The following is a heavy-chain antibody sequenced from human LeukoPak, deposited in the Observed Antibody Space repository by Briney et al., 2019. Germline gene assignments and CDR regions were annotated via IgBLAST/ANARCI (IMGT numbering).Heavy chain of an antibody. Sequence: PSETLSLTCTVSGGSISTSYWNWIRQPPGKGLEWIGNIYYSGSTNYNPSLKSRVTISIDTSRQQFSLKLSSATAADTAVYYRVSQGSWGQGTLVSVSS. CDR2: IYYSGST. J-gene: IGHJ4*02. CDR3: VSQGS. CDR1: GGSISTSY. V-gene: IGHV4-59*08.